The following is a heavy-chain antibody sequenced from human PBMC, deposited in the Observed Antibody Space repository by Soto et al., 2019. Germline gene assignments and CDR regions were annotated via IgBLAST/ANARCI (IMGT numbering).Heavy chain of an antibody. CDR1: GFIFNNYG. Sequence: QVQLVQSGAEVKKPGASVRVSCKADGFIFNNYGITWVRQAPGQGLEWVGWIRAYNGNTDSAEKCQSRVTMTTDTSTSPDYLELRSLRFDDTAVYYGTRDARGAISDSYFDTWGQGTRVIVSS. CDR2: IRAYNGNT. V-gene: IGHV1-18*04. J-gene: IGHJ4*02. D-gene: IGHD3-10*01. CDR3: TRDARGAISDSYFDT.